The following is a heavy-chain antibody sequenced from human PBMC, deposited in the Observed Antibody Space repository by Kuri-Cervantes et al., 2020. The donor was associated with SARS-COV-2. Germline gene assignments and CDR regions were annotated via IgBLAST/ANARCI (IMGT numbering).Heavy chain of an antibody. D-gene: IGHD2-2*01. CDR2: TNTATGNT. V-gene: IGHV1-3*04. Sequence: ASVKVPCKSSGYTFGSYAIHRVRQAPGQGLEWMGWTNTATGNTHYSQKFQGRVTITRDTAASTEYRDLNSLRSEDTAVYYCAREVGYCDSGRCYGLDAFDIWGQGTMVTVSS. J-gene: IGHJ3*02. CDR3: AREVGYCDSGRCYGLDAFDI. CDR1: GYTFGSYA.